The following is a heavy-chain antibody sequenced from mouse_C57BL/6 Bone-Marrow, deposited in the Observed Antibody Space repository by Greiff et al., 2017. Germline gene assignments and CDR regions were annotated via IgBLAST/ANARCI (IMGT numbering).Heavy chain of an antibody. D-gene: IGHD1-1*01. Sequence: EVMLVESEGGLVQPGSSMKLSCTASGFTFSDYYMAWVRQVPEKGLEWVANINYDGSSTYYLDSLKSRFIISRDNAKNILYLQMSSLKSEDTATYYCARDRDYGSSYSFYAMDYWGQGTSVTVSS. CDR2: INYDGSST. J-gene: IGHJ4*01. V-gene: IGHV5-16*01. CDR3: ARDRDYGSSYSFYAMDY. CDR1: GFTFSDYY.